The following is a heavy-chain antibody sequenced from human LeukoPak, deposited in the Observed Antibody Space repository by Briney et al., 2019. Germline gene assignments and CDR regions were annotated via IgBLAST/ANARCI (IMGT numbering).Heavy chain of an antibody. CDR3: AREIESHHHDAFDI. CDR1: GGTFSSYA. D-gene: IGHD1-14*01. Sequence: ASVKVSCKASGGTFSSYAISWVRRAPGQGLEWMGGIIPIFGTANYAQKFQGRVTITADESTSTAYMELSSLRSEDTAVYYCAREIESHHHDAFDIWGQGTMVTVSS. CDR2: IIPIFGTA. J-gene: IGHJ3*02. V-gene: IGHV1-69*13.